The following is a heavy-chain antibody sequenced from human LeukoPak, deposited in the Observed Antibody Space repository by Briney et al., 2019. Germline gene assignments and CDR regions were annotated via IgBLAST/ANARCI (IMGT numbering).Heavy chain of an antibody. CDR1: GLTFNTYW. Sequence: GGSLRLSCAASGLTFNTYWMSWVRQAPGKGLEWVAVIANDGSNEIYADSVKGRFTISRDNSKNTLYLQMNSLRAEDTAVYYCARAAAVSGAFRDNWFDPWGQGTLVTVSS. V-gene: IGHV3-30-3*01. J-gene: IGHJ5*02. CDR3: ARAAAVSGAFRDNWFDP. D-gene: IGHD6-13*01. CDR2: IANDGSNE.